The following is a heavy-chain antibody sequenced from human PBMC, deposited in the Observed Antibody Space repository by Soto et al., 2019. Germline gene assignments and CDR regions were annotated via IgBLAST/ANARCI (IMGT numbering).Heavy chain of an antibody. CDR1: GGTFSSYA. CDR3: ANVAAAGTPPYYYYYGIDV. D-gene: IGHD6-13*01. Sequence: QVQLVQSGAEVKKPGSSVKVSCKASGGTFSSYAISWVRQAPGQGLEWMGGIIPIFGTANYAQKFQGRVTITADESTSTAYMELSSMRSEDTAVYYCANVAAAGTPPYYYYYGIDVWGPGTTVTVSS. J-gene: IGHJ6*02. CDR2: IIPIFGTA. V-gene: IGHV1-69*01.